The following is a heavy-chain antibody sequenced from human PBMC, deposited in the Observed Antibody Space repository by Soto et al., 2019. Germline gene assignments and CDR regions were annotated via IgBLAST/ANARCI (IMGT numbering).Heavy chain of an antibody. Sequence: QVQLVQSGAEVKELGSSVKVSCKTSGGTFTTSSFVWVRQGPGQGLEWMGGIIPIFSKTNFAPKFQGRVTFTADESTRIVSMDFCSLRSSDTAIDYCATDVVRSTGGDAWGQGNLVTVSS. CDR1: GGTFTTSS. CDR3: ATDVVRSTGGDA. V-gene: IGHV1-69*01. D-gene: IGHD7-27*01. J-gene: IGHJ5*02. CDR2: IIPIFSKT.